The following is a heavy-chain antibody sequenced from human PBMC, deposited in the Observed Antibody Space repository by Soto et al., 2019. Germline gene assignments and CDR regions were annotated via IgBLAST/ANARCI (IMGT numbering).Heavy chain of an antibody. CDR2: IIPIFGTA. CDR3: AREIVAVAGNVFGY. CDR1: GGTFSSYA. V-gene: IGHV1-69*13. Sequence: SVKVSCKASGGTFSSYAISWVRQAPGQGLEWMGGIIPIFGTASYAQKFQGRVTITADESTSTAYMELSSLRSEDTAVYYCAREIVAVAGNVFGYWGQGTLVTVSS. D-gene: IGHD6-19*01. J-gene: IGHJ4*02.